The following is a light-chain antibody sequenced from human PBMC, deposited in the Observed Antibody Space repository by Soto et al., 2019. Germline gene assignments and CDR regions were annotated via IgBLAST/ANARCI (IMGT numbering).Light chain of an antibody. V-gene: IGLV1-44*01. J-gene: IGLJ1*01. Sequence: QSVLTQPPSASATPGQRVTISCSGSSSNIGSDFVFWYQQLPGTAPKLLIYSDNQRPSGVPDRFSASKSGASASLAISGLQSEDEADFYCAAWDDSLNGCVFGTGTKLTVL. CDR1: SSNIGSDF. CDR3: AAWDDSLNGCV. CDR2: SDN.